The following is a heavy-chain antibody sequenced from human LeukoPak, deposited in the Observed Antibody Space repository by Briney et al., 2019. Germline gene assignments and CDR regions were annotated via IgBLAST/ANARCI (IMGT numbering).Heavy chain of an antibody. CDR2: INPNSGNT. CDR3: ARGRGVINNYYYYYGMDV. CDR1: GYTFTSYD. Sequence: ASVKVSCKASGYTFTSYDINWVRQATGQGLEWMGWINPNSGNTGYAQKFQGRVTMTRNTSISTAYMELSSLRSEDTAVYYCARGRGVINNYYYYYGMDVWGQGTTVTVSS. V-gene: IGHV1-8*01. J-gene: IGHJ6*02. D-gene: IGHD3-10*01.